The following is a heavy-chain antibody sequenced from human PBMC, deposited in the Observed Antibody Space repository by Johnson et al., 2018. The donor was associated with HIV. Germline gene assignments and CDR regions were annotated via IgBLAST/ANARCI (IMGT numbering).Heavy chain of an antibody. CDR3: ASQRYCGGDCYSPRDAFDI. Sequence: QLVESGGGLVKPGGSLRLSCAASGFTFSDYYMSWIRQAPGKGLEWVSYISSSGSTIYYADSVKGRFTISRDNAKNSLYLQMNSLRAEDTAVYYCASQRYCGGDCYSPRDAFDIWGQGTMVTVSS. J-gene: IGHJ3*02. CDR2: ISSSGSTI. CDR1: GFTFSDYY. D-gene: IGHD2-21*01. V-gene: IGHV3-11*04.